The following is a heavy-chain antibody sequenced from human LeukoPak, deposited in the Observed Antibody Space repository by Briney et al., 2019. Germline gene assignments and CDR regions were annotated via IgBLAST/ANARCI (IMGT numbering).Heavy chain of an antibody. D-gene: IGHD2-21*02. CDR1: GFTFSSYA. Sequence: GGSLRLSCAASGFTFSSYAMSWVRQAPGKGLEWVSAISGSGGSTYYADSVKGRFTISRDNSKNTLYLQMNSLRAEDMAVYYCAKGGDVAYCGGDCWYFDYWGQGTLVTVSS. CDR3: AKGGDVAYCGGDCWYFDY. V-gene: IGHV3-23*01. J-gene: IGHJ4*02. CDR2: ISGSGGST.